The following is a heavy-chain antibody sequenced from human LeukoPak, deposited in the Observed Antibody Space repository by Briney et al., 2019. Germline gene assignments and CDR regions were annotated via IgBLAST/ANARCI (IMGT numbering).Heavy chain of an antibody. CDR2: ISCSSSYI. D-gene: IGHD2-2*02. Sequence: GGSLRLSCAASGLTFSSYSMNWVRQAPGKGLEWVSSISCSSSYIYYADSVKGRFTISRDNAKNSLYLQMNSLRAEDTAVYYCARDWNIPPSDWGQGTLVTVSS. CDR1: GLTFSSYS. CDR3: ARDWNIPPSD. J-gene: IGHJ4*02. V-gene: IGHV3-21*01.